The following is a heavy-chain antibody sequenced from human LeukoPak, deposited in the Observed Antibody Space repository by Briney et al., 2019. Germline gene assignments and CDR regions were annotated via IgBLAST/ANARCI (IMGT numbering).Heavy chain of an antibody. CDR2: IYYTGST. V-gene: IGHV4-39*01. J-gene: IGHJ4*02. D-gene: IGHD3-22*01. CDR1: GGSISSSSYY. CDR3: AGASNYFDILY. Sequence: SETLSPTCTVSGGSISSSSYYWGWIRQPPGKGLEWIGTIYYTGSTYYNPSLKSRVTISIDTSKNQFSLRLSSVTAADTAVYFCAGASNYFDILYWGQGTLVTVSS.